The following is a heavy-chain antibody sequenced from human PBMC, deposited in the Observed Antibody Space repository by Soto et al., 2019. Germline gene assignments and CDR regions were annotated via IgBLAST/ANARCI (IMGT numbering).Heavy chain of an antibody. V-gene: IGHV1-69*13. CDR1: GGTFSSYA. CDR2: IIPIFGTA. J-gene: IGHJ4*02. Sequence: GASVKVSCKASGGTFSSYAISWVRQAPGQGLEWMGGIIPIFGTANYAQKFQGRVTITADESTSTAYMELSSLRSEDTAVYYCARVIHDYDSSGYYFDYWGQGTLVTVSS. D-gene: IGHD3-22*01. CDR3: ARVIHDYDSSGYYFDY.